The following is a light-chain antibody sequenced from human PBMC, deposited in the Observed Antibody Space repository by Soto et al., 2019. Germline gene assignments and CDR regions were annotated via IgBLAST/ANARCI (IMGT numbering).Light chain of an antibody. CDR2: GAS. V-gene: IGKV1-9*01. J-gene: IGKJ3*01. CDR1: QGIANF. Sequence: IQLTQSPSSLSASVGDRVTISCRASQGIANFLAWYQQKPGKAPKLLIYGASTLHSGVPSMFSGSGSGTDFTLTISSLQPEDFATYYCQQLNSFPIPFGPGTKVDIK. CDR3: QQLNSFPIP.